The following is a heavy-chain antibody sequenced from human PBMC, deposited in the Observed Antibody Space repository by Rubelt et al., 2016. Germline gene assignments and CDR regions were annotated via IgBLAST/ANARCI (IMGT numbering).Heavy chain of an antibody. CDR2: IYYSGST. V-gene: IGHV4-59*12. D-gene: IGHD6-6*01. CDR3: ASSPYSSSSGRHYFDY. Sequence: QVQLQESGPGLVKPSETLSLTCTVSGGSISSYYWSWIRQPPGKGLEWIGNIYYSGSTNYNPPRKWLCHSSGGRSKTHVSLRRGPVAAAEQAVYYCASSPYSSSSGRHYFDYWGQGTLVTVSS. CDR1: GGSISSYY. J-gene: IGHJ4*02.